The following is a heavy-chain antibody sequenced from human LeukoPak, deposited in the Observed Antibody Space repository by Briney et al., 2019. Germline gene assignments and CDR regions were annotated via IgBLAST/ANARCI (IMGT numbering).Heavy chain of an antibody. CDR3: ARASHRYCSGGSCCSGY. CDR1: GFSFTRYW. V-gene: IGHV1-8*03. Sequence: GESLKTSCKGSGFSFTRYWIGWVRQATGQGLEWMGWMNPNSDNTVYAQKFQGRVTITRNTSISTAYMELSSLRSEDTAVYYCARASHRYCSGGSCCSGYWGQGTLVTVSS. D-gene: IGHD2-15*01. J-gene: IGHJ4*02. CDR2: MNPNSDNT.